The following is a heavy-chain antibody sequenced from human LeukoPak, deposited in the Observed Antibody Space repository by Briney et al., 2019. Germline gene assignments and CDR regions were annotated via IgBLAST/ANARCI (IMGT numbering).Heavy chain of an antibody. J-gene: IGHJ4*02. CDR2: INHSGST. Sequence: SETLSLTCAVYRGSFSGYYWNWIRQAPGEGLEWIGEINHSGSTNYNPSLKSRVTISVDTSKNHFSLKLSSVTAADTAVYYCARPKFDSSGYYYFDYWGQGTLVTVSS. D-gene: IGHD3-22*01. CDR3: ARPKFDSSGYYYFDY. V-gene: IGHV4-34*01. CDR1: RGSFSGYY.